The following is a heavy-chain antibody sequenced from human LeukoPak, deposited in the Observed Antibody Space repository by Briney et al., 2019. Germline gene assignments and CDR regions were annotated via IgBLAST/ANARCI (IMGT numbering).Heavy chain of an antibody. CDR2: ISTYNGNT. J-gene: IGHJ4*02. CDR1: GCTFNSYA. Sequence: SVKVSCKASGCTFNSYAISWVRQAPGQGLEWMGWISTYNGNTHYAQKLQGRVTMTTDTSTNTAYMELRSLRSDDTAVYYCARDSAITGTVDYWGQGTLVTVSS. D-gene: IGHD1-1*01. CDR3: ARDSAITGTVDY. V-gene: IGHV1-18*01.